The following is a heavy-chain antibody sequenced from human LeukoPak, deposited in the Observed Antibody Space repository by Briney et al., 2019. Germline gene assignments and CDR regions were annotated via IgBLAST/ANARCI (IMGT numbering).Heavy chain of an antibody. J-gene: IGHJ5*02. CDR2: INPNSGNT. CDR1: GYTFTGYY. V-gene: IGHV1-8*03. D-gene: IGHD3/OR15-3a*01. Sequence: ASVKVSCKASGYTFTGYYMHWVRQAPGQGLEWMGWINPNSGNTGYAQKFQGRVTITRNTSISTAYMELSSLRSEDTAVYYCARGGLDYTDFWFDPWGQGTLVTVSS. CDR3: ARGGLDYTDFWFDP.